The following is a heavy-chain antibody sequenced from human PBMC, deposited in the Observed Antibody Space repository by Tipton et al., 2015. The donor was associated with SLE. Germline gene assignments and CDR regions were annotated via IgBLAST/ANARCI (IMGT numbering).Heavy chain of an antibody. CDR3: ARPDYCAGGTCYLD. J-gene: IGHJ4*02. D-gene: IGHD2-8*02. CDR2: INHSGST. Sequence: TLSLTCAVYGGSFSDYYWSWIRQPPGKGLEWIGEINHSGSTNYNPSLKSRVTISVDPSKNQFALRLRSVTAADTAVYYCARPDYCAGGTCYLDWGQGILVTVSS. V-gene: IGHV4-34*01. CDR1: GGSFSDYY.